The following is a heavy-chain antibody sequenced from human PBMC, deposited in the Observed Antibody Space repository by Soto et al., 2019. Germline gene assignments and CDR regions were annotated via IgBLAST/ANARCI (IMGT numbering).Heavy chain of an antibody. CDR1: GGSISSSSYY. D-gene: IGHD3-22*01. Sequence: QLQLQESGPGLVKPSETLSLTCTVSGGSISSSSYYWGWIRQPPGKGLEWIGSIYYSGSTYYNPSLKSRVTISVDTSKNQFSLKLRSVTAADTAVYYCARNPAYYYDSSGYKFDYYGMDVWGQGTTVTVSS. CDR2: IYYSGST. J-gene: IGHJ6*02. V-gene: IGHV4-39*01. CDR3: ARNPAYYYDSSGYKFDYYGMDV.